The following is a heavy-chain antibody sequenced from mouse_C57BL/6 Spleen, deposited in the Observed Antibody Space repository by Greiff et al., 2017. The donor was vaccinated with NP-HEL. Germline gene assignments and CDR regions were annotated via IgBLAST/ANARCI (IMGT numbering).Heavy chain of an antibody. CDR2: IDPSDSYT. Sequence: VQLQQPGAELVMPGASVKLSCKASGYTFTSYWMHWVKQRPRQGLEWIGEIDPSDSYTNYNQKFKGKSTLTVDKSSSTAYMQLSRLTSEDAAVYYCERSWGYVDYWGQGTTLTVSS. D-gene: IGHD3-1*01. CDR3: ERSWGYVDY. J-gene: IGHJ2*01. V-gene: IGHV1-69*01. CDR1: GYTFTSYW.